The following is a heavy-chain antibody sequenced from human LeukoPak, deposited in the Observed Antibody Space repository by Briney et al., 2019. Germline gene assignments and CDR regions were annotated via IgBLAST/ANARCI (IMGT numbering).Heavy chain of an antibody. D-gene: IGHD6-25*01. CDR1: GGSFRTFA. V-gene: IGHV1-69*13. CDR2: IIPIFGIP. Sequence: ASVKVSCKASGGSFRTFAISWVRQAPGQGLEWMGGIIPIFGIPDSAQKFQGRLTITADESTTTAYMELSSLRSDDTAIYYCGLSGNYYYYYMDVWGKGTTVTISS. J-gene: IGHJ6*03. CDR3: GLSGNYYYYYMDV.